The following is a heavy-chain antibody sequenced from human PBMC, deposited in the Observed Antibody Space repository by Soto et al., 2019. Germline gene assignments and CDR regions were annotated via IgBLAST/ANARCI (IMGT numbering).Heavy chain of an antibody. CDR2: IYYSGST. CDR1: GGSISSRDYY. D-gene: IGHD3-22*01. CDR3: ARRAPYDSSGYSDY. Sequence: SETLCLTWTVAGGSISSRDYYWRWIRQPPGKGLEWIGYIYYSGSTYYNPSLKSRVTISVDTSKNQFSLKLSSVTAADTAVYYCARRAPYDSSGYSDYWGQRTLVTVSS. J-gene: IGHJ4*02. V-gene: IGHV4-30-4*01.